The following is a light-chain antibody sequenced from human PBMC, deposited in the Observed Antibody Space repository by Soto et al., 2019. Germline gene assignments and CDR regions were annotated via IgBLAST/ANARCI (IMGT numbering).Light chain of an antibody. CDR3: QQYNDWPRT. J-gene: IGKJ1*01. CDR2: SAS. Sequence: EIVMTQSPATLSVSPGERVTLSCRASQSVSFNLAWFQQKPGQTPRLLIYSASTRATGIPARFSGSGSGTEFTLTISGLQSEDVAVYYCQQYNDWPRTFGQGTKVEI. V-gene: IGKV3-15*01. CDR1: QSVSFN.